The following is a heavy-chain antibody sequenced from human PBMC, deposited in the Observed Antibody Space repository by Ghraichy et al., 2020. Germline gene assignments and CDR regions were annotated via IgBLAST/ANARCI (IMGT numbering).Heavy chain of an antibody. Sequence: ASVKVSCKASGYTFTSYDINWVRQATGQGLEWMGWMNSNGGNTGYAQKFQGRVTMTRNTSISTAYMELSSLRSEDTAVYYCARGFSSFGTGYLQVWGQGTLVTVSS. V-gene: IGHV1-8*01. CDR2: MNSNGGNT. CDR3: ARGFSSFGTGYLQV. J-gene: IGHJ1*01. D-gene: IGHD3-3*01. CDR1: GYTFTSYD.